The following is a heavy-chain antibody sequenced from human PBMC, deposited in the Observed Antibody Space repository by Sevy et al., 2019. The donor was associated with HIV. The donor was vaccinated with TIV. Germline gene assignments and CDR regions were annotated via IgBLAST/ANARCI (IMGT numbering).Heavy chain of an antibody. CDR1: GFRFSDYY. J-gene: IGHJ6*02. V-gene: IGHV3-11*01. D-gene: IGHD2-8*01. CDR2: ISGSTGII. CDR3: ARGQWQRSMDV. Sequence: GGSLTLSCAASGFRFSDYYMTWIRHAPGKGLEWVSYISGSTGIIQYSDSVKGRFTISRDNAKNSLYLQMSGLGAEDTAVYFCARGQWQRSMDVWGQGTTVTVSS.